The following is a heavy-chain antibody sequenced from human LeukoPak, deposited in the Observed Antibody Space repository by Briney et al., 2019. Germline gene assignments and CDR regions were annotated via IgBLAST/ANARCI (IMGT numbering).Heavy chain of an antibody. J-gene: IGHJ4*02. D-gene: IGHD6-13*01. CDR1: GFTFSSYA. CDR3: AKDRIAATAPGY. Sequence: GGSLRLSCAASGFTFSSYAMSWVRQAPGKGLEWVSAISGSGGSTYYADSVKGRFTISRDSSKNTLYLQMNSLRAEDTAVYYCAKDRIAATAPGYWGQGTLVTVSS. V-gene: IGHV3-23*01. CDR2: ISGSGGST.